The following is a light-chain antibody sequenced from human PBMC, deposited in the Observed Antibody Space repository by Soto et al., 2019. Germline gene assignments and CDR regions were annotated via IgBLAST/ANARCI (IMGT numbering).Light chain of an antibody. V-gene: IGKV3-15*01. CDR3: LQYHNLWA. CDR2: RAS. CDR1: QNIYSN. J-gene: IGKJ1*01. Sequence: IVMTQSPATLSVSPGERATFSCRASQNIYSNIAWYQQRPGQAPRLLIYRASTRATGVPARFSGSGSGTEFTLTISSLQSEDFAVYSCLQYHNLWAFGQGTKVEI.